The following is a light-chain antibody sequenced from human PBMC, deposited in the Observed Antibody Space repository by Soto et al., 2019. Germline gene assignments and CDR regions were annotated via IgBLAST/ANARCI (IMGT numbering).Light chain of an antibody. V-gene: IGLV2-11*01. CDR1: SSDIGSYNL. CDR3: CSYAGSYTLV. J-gene: IGLJ2*01. CDR2: DVT. Sequence: QSALTQPRSVSGSPGQSVTISCTGTSSDIGSYNLVSWYQQHPGKAPKLMIYDVTKRPSGVPHRFSGSQSGNTASLTISGLQADDEADYYCCSYAGSYTLVFGGGTKVTVL.